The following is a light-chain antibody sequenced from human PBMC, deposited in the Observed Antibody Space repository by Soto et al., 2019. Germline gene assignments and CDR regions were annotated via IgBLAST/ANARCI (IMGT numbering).Light chain of an antibody. V-gene: IGKV3-15*01. CDR3: QHYDSLTST. CDR1: QSLXSN. CDR2: GAS. Sequence: DIVMTQSPATLSVSRGESATLSCRDSQSLXSNLAWFQQEPGEAPRILXYGASTRATGIPARLSGSGSGTEFTLAISRLEPEDFAVFYCQHYDSLTSTFGQGTRLEIK. J-gene: IGKJ5*01.